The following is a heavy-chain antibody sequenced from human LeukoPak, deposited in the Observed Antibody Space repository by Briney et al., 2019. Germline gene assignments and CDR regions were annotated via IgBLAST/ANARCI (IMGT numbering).Heavy chain of an antibody. J-gene: IGHJ4*02. D-gene: IGHD4-17*01. V-gene: IGHV3-7*03. CDR3: ARGGDHGDVTDY. Sequence: GGSLRLSCVVSGSSFSGQWMNWVRQAPGQGLEWVANIKYDGSEKYYVDSVEGRFTISRDNAKNSLYLQMNSLRAEDTAVYYCARGGDHGDVTDYWGQGTLVTVSS. CDR2: IKYDGSEK. CDR1: GSSFSGQW.